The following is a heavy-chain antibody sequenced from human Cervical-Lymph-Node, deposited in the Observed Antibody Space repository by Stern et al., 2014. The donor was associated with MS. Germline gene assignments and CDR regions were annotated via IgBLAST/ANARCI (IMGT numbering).Heavy chain of an antibody. Sequence: QMQLVQSGAEVKKPGASVKVSCKVSGHTLTDLSIQWVRQAPGKGLEWMGGFAPEDGETIYAQNFQGRVTMTEDTSTDTAYMELSSLRSDDTAVYYCATHTYSGNYYLDHWGQGTLLTVSS. CDR3: ATHTYSGNYYLDH. D-gene: IGHD5-12*01. J-gene: IGHJ4*02. V-gene: IGHV1-24*01. CDR1: GHTLTDLS. CDR2: FAPEDGET.